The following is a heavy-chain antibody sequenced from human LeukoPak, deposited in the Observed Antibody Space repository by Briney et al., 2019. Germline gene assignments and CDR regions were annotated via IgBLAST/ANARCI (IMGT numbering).Heavy chain of an antibody. CDR3: ARYGDTAMGEGYFDY. J-gene: IGHJ4*02. CDR1: GYTFTSYY. D-gene: IGHD5-18*01. Sequence: ASVKVSCKASGYTFTSYYMHWVRQAPGQGLEWMGIINPSGGSTSYAQKFQGRVTMTRDTSTSTVYMELSSLRSEDTAVYYCARYGDTAMGEGYFDYWGQGTLVTVSS. V-gene: IGHV1-46*01. CDR2: INPSGGST.